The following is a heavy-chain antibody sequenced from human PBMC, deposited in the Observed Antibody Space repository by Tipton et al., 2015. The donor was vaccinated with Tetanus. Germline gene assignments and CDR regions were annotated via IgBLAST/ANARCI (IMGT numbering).Heavy chain of an antibody. J-gene: IGHJ4*02. CDR2: ISYSGRT. V-gene: IGHV4-39*02. Sequence: LRLSCTVSGGSMSGSGHYGAWVRQSPGKGLEWIGSISYSGRTYYSPSLKSRVTMSVDTSKKDFSVRLGSVTAADTAVYYCAREGDSSSWDHWGQGILVTVSS. CDR1: GGSMSGSGHY. D-gene: IGHD6-13*01. CDR3: AREGDSSSWDH.